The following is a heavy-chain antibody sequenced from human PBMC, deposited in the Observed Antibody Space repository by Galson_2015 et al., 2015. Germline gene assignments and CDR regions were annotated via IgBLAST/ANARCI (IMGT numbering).Heavy chain of an antibody. CDR3: ARNALGYNWYYGDYVGGAFDM. V-gene: IGHV3-30*07. Sequence: DSVKGRLTISRDSSKNTLYLEMQSLRAEDTAVYYCARNALGYNWYYGDYVGGAFDMWGQGTMATVFS. D-gene: IGHD4-17*01. J-gene: IGHJ3*02.